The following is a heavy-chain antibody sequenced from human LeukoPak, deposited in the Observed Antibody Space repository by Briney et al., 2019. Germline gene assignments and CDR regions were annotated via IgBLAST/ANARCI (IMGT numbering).Heavy chain of an antibody. CDR2: VYNNGSTSSGST. CDR1: GGSITSSY. V-gene: IGHV4-59*08. CDR3: ARHQRLAWFDP. Sequence: SETLSLTCTVSGGSITSSYWSWIRQPPGKGLEWIGYVYNNGSTSSGSTNNSPSLKSRVTISVDTSKNQFSLNLSSVTAADTAVYYCARHQRLAWFDPWGQGTLVTASS. J-gene: IGHJ5*02. D-gene: IGHD6-25*01.